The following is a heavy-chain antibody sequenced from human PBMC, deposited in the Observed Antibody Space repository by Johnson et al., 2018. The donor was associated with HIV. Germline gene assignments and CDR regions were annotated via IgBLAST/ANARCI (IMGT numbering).Heavy chain of an antibody. CDR2: ISYYGSNK. V-gene: IGHV3-30-3*01. CDR1: GFTFSSYA. D-gene: IGHD6-19*01. CDR3: ARARQWRRGGGAFDI. Sequence: QVQLVESVGGVVQPGRSLRLSCAASGFTFSSYAMHWVRQAPGQGLEWVAVISYYGSNKYYADSVTGRFPISRDNSKNTLYLQMNSLRAEDTAVYYCARARQWRRGGGAFDIWGQGTMVTVSS. J-gene: IGHJ3*02.